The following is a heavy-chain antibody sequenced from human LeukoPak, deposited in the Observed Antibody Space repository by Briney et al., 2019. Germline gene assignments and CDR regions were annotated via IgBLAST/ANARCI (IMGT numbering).Heavy chain of an antibody. CDR3: ARSPNGRDLYYFDY. D-gene: IGHD2-8*01. V-gene: IGHV3-53*01. J-gene: IGHJ4*02. CDR2: IYSGGST. Sequence: GGSLRLSCTASGFTFGDYAMSWVRQAPGKGLEWVSVIYSGGSTYYADSVKGRFTISRDNSKNTLYLQMNSLSAEDTAVYYCARSPNGRDLYYFDYWGQGTLVTVSS. CDR1: GFTFGDYA.